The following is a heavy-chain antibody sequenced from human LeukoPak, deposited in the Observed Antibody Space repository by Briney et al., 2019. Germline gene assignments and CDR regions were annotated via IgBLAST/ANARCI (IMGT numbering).Heavy chain of an antibody. V-gene: IGHV3-21*01. J-gene: IGHJ6*03. Sequence: GGSLRLSCAASGFTFSRYYMSWVRQAPGKGLEWVSSISTSSSYIYYADSVKGRFTISRDNAENSLYLQMNSLRAEDTAVYYCARDPYSGNYGPYYYYYMDVWGKGTTVTISS. CDR2: ISTSSSYI. D-gene: IGHD1-26*01. CDR1: GFTFSRYY. CDR3: ARDPYSGNYGPYYYYYMDV.